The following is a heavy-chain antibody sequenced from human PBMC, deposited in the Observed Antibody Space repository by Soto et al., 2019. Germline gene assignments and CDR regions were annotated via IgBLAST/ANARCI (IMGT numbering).Heavy chain of an antibody. Sequence: QVQLVESGGGLVKPGGSLRLSCAASGFTFSDYYMSWIRQAPGKGLEWVSYISSSGSTIYYADSVKGRFTISRDNAKNSLYLQMNSLRAEDTAVYSCASTGGPATVTRKIPRPTSPYWYFDLWGRGTLVTVSS. CDR1: GFTFSDYY. V-gene: IGHV3-11*01. CDR3: ASTGGPATVTRKIPRPTSPYWYFDL. J-gene: IGHJ2*01. CDR2: ISSSGSTI. D-gene: IGHD4-17*01.